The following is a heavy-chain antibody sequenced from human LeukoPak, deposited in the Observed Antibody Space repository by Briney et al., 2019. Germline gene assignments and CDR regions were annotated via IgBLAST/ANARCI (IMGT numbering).Heavy chain of an antibody. Sequence: QPGRSLRLSCAASVFTFSSYAMHWVRQAPGKGLEWVAVISYDGSNKYYADSVKGRFTISRDNSKNTLYLQMNSLRAEDTAVYFCARDRQDTAMVTLFDYWGQGTLVTVSS. J-gene: IGHJ4*02. CDR1: VFTFSSYA. CDR2: ISYDGSNK. D-gene: IGHD5-18*01. V-gene: IGHV3-30-3*01. CDR3: ARDRQDTAMVTLFDY.